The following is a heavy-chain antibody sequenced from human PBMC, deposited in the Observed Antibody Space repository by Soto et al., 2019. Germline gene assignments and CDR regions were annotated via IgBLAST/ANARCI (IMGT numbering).Heavy chain of an antibody. CDR1: GFTFSSYG. V-gene: IGHV3-30*18. J-gene: IGHJ6*02. Sequence: QVQLVESGGGVVQPGRSLRLSCAASGFTFSSYGMHWVRQAPGKGLEWVAVISYDGSNKYYADSVKGRFTISRDNSKNTLYLQMNSLRAEDTALYYCAKDPSWQGGGYYYYGMDVGGQGTTVTVSS. CDR2: ISYDGSNK. D-gene: IGHD1-26*01. CDR3: AKDPSWQGGGYYYYGMDV.